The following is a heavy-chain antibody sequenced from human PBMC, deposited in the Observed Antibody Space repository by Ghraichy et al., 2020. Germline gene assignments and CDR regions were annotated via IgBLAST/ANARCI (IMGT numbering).Heavy chain of an antibody. V-gene: IGHV4-59*01. CDR3: ARVLGKNDFWSGYYSDYYYYYMDV. D-gene: IGHD3-3*01. Sequence: SETLSLTCTVSGGSISSYYWSWIRQPPGKGLEWIGYIYYSGSTNYNPSLKSRVTISVDTSKNQFSLKLSSVTAADTAVYYCARVLGKNDFWSGYYSDYYYYYMDVWGKGTTVTVSS. J-gene: IGHJ6*03. CDR2: IYYSGST. CDR1: GGSISSYY.